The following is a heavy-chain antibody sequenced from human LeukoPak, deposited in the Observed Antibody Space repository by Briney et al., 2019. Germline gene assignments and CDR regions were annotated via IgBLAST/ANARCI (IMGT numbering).Heavy chain of an antibody. CDR3: ARDLFIVVVTAIRPLDYGMDV. J-gene: IGHJ6*02. CDR1: GFTFSSYA. Sequence: PGGSLRLSCAASGFTFSSYAMHWVRQAPGKGLEWVAVISYDGSNKYYADSVKGRFTISRDNSKNTLYLQMNSLRAEDTAVYYCARDLFIVVVTAIRPLDYGMDVWGQGTTVTVSS. V-gene: IGHV3-30-3*01. D-gene: IGHD2-21*02. CDR2: ISYDGSNK.